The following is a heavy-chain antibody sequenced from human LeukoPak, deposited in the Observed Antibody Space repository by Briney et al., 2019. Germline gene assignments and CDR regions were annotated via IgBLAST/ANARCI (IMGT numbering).Heavy chain of an antibody. D-gene: IGHD1-26*01. CDR1: GFTFSTYG. CDR2: ISHDGSNE. Sequence: PGGSLRLSCAASGFTFSTYGMHWVRQAPGKGLEWVAVISHDGSNEFYADSVKGRFTISRDSSKNTLYLEMNSLRVEDTAVYYCAKDRYSGTTSPLEYWGQGTLVTVSS. CDR3: AKDRYSGTTSPLEY. J-gene: IGHJ4*02. V-gene: IGHV3-30*18.